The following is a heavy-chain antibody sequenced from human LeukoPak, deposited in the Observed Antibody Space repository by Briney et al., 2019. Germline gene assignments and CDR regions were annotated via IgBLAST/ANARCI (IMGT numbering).Heavy chain of an antibody. Sequence: SETLSLTCTVSGGSISSGSYFWNWIRQPAGKGLEWIGRIYPSGSTNYNPSLKSRVTISIDMSKNQFSLKLSSVTAADTAIYYCARSYYYDSSGSKVAFDIWGQGTMVTVSS. D-gene: IGHD3-22*01. CDR3: ARSYYYDSSGSKVAFDI. J-gene: IGHJ3*02. CDR2: IYPSGST. CDR1: GGSISSGSYF. V-gene: IGHV4-61*02.